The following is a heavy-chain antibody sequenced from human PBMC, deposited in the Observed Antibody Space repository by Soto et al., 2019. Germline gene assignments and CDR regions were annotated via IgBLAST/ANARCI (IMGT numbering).Heavy chain of an antibody. Sequence: GRSLRLSCAASGFTFSSYGMHWVRQAPGKGLEWVAVISYDGSNKYYADSVKGRFTISRDNSKNTLYLQMNSLRAEDTAVYYCAKVPLPAAMWGWFDPWGQGTLVTVSS. CDR2: ISYDGSNK. D-gene: IGHD2-2*01. CDR1: GFTFSSYG. V-gene: IGHV3-30*18. CDR3: AKVPLPAAMWGWFDP. J-gene: IGHJ5*02.